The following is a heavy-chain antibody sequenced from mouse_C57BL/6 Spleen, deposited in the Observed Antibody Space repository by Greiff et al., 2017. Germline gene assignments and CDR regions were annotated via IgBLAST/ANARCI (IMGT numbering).Heavy chain of an antibody. CDR1: GFNIKDYY. Sequence: EVQLQQSGAELVRPGASVKLSCTASGFNIKDYYMHWVKQRPEQGLEWIGRIDPEDGDTEYAPKFQGKATMTADTSSNTAYLQLSSLTSEDTAVYYGTRGDYSSYFDWFAYWGQGTLVTVSA. V-gene: IGHV14-1*01. CDR2: IDPEDGDT. J-gene: IGHJ3*01. D-gene: IGHD2-5*01. CDR3: TRGDYSSYFDWFAY.